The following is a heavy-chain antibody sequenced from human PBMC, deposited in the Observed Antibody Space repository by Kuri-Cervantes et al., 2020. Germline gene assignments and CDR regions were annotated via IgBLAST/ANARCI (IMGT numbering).Heavy chain of an antibody. CDR2: ISYDGSNK. CDR3: AREGEMARDYFDY. D-gene: IGHD5-24*01. J-gene: IGHJ4*02. V-gene: IGHV3-30-3*01. Sequence: GESLKISCAASGFTFSSYAMHWVRQAPGKGLEWVAVISYDGSNKYYADSVKGRFTISRDNSKNTLYLQMNSLRAEDTAVYYCAREGEMARDYFDYWGQGTLVTVSS. CDR1: GFTFSSYA.